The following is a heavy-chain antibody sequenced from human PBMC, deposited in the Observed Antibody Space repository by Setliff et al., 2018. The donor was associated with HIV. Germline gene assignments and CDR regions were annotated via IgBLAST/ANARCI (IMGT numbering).Heavy chain of an antibody. CDR1: GFTVSTYY. CDR3: ARVRLYNSALDY. J-gene: IGHJ4*02. V-gene: IGHV3-66*02. CDR2: IYSGGDT. Sequence: GESLKISCAASGFTVSTYYMSWVRQAPGKGLEWISTIYSGGDTYHADSVKGRVTLSRDNSKNTLYLQMNSLRPEDTAVYYCARVRLYNSALDYWGQGNLVTVSS. D-gene: IGHD3-10*01.